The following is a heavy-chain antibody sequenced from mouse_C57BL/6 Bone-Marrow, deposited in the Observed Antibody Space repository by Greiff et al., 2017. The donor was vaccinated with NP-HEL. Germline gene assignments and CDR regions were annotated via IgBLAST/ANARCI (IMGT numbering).Heavy chain of an antibody. J-gene: IGHJ2*01. V-gene: IGHV1-43*01. CDR3: ARKESYFDY. CDR2: INPSTGGT. CDR1: GYSFTGYY. Sequence: EVKLMESGPELVKPGASVKISCKASGYSFTGYYMHWVKQSSEKSLEWIGEINPSTGGTSYNQKFKGKATLTVDKSSSTAYMQLKSLTSEDSAVYYCARKESYFDYWGQGTTLTVSS.